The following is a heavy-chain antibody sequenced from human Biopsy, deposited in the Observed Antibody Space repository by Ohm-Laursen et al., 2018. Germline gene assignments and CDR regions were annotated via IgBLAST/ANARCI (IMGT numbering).Heavy chain of an antibody. J-gene: IGHJ2*01. Sequence: SLRLSCSASGFTFTSYAMHWVRQAPGKGLEWVAVISYDGSGEYYADSLQGRFIISRDNPKNTVDLQMNSLRAEDTAVYFCARDGKRWDYSTYCSWHFDLWGRGTLVTVSS. CDR3: ARDGKRWDYSTYCSWHFDL. V-gene: IGHV3-30*03. D-gene: IGHD4-11*01. CDR2: ISYDGSGE. CDR1: GFTFTSYA.